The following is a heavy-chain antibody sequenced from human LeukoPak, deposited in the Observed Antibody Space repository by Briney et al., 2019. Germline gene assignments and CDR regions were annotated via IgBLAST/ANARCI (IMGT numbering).Heavy chain of an antibody. CDR1: GFTFSSYA. CDR3: APTGTVTTIAY. V-gene: IGHV3-21*01. Sequence: GGSLRLSCAASGFTFSSYAMNWVRQAPGKRLEWVSSISSSSNYIYYADSVKGRFTISRDNAKNSLYLQMNSLRAEDTAVYYCAPTGTVTTIAYWGQGTLVTVSS. J-gene: IGHJ4*02. D-gene: IGHD4-17*01. CDR2: ISSSSNYI.